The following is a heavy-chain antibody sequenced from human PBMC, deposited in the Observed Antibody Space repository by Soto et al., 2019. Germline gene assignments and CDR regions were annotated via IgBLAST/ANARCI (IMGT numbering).Heavy chain of an antibody. CDR1: GYTFTSYY. Sequence: ASVKVSCKASGYTFTSYYMHWVRQAPGQGLEWMGIINPSGGSTSYAQKFQGRVTMTRDTSTSTVYMELSSLRSEDTAVYYCARGTVTTGDYYYYMDVWGNGTTVTVSS. CDR3: ARGTVTTGDYYYYMDV. V-gene: IGHV1-46*03. CDR2: INPSGGST. D-gene: IGHD4-17*01. J-gene: IGHJ6*03.